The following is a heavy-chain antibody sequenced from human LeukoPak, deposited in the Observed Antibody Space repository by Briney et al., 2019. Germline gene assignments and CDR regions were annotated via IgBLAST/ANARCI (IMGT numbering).Heavy chain of an antibody. Sequence: GGSLRLSCVVSGITLSNYGMSWVRQAPGKGLEWVSYIGTIISTTYYADSVKGRFTVSRDDAKSSLYLQMNSLRAEDTALYFCARVRLTGIQDWFDPWGQGTLVTVSS. D-gene: IGHD1-20*01. CDR3: ARVRLTGIQDWFDP. CDR2: IGTIISTT. J-gene: IGHJ5*02. V-gene: IGHV3-48*04. CDR1: GITLSNYG.